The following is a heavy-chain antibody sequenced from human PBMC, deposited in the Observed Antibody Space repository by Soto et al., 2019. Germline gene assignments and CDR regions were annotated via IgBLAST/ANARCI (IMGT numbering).Heavy chain of an antibody. CDR3: ARVALLWFGETAPADY. V-gene: IGHV3-7*01. J-gene: IGHJ4*02. CDR1: GFTFSSYW. Sequence: EVQLVESGGGLVQPGGSLRLSCAASGFTFSSYWMSWVRQAPGKGLEWVVNIKQDGSEKYYVDSVKGRFTISRDNAKNSLYLQMNSLRAEDTAVYYCARVALLWFGETAPADYWGQGTLVTVSS. CDR2: IKQDGSEK. D-gene: IGHD3-10*01.